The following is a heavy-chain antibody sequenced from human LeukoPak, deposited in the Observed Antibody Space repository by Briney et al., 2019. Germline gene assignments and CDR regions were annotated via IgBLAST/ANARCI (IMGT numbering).Heavy chain of an antibody. D-gene: IGHD4-17*01. CDR3: ASPLVRDYAFDY. CDR2: ISYDGSNK. CDR1: GFTFSSYA. J-gene: IGHJ4*02. Sequence: GGSLRLSCAASGFTFSSYAMHWARQAPGKGLEWVAVISYDGSNKYYADSVKGRFTISRDNSKNTLYLQMNSLRAEDTAVYYCASPLVRDYAFDYWGQGTLVTVSS. V-gene: IGHV3-30-3*01.